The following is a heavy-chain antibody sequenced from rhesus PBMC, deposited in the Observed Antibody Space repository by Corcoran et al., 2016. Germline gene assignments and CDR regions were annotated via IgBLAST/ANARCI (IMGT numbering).Heavy chain of an antibody. CDR1: GGSISSNY. V-gene: IGHV4-147*01. CDR2: ISGSRRRT. Sequence: QVQLQESGPGLVKPSETLSLTCAVSGGSISSNYWSWIRQPPGKGLEWIGRISGSRRRTSYNPSLTSRFTISPDTSKNHFSLKLSSVTAADTAVYYCARGRYSGNYLGYWGQGVLVTVSS. J-gene: IGHJ4*01. D-gene: IGHD1-44*02. CDR3: ARGRYSGNYLGY.